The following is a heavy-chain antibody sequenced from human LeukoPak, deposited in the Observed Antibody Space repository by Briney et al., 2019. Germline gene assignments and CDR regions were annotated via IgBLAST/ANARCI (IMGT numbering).Heavy chain of an antibody. CDR2: IKQDGSEK. J-gene: IGHJ4*02. CDR1: GFTFSSYW. V-gene: IGHV3-7*01. CDR3: ANGWWYWRE. Sequence: PGGSLRLSCAASGFTFSSYWMTWVRQAPGKGLEWVANIKQDGSEKYYVGSVEGRFTISRDNAKNSLYLQMNSLRAEDTAVYYCANGWWYWREWGQGTLVTVSS. D-gene: IGHD2-15*01.